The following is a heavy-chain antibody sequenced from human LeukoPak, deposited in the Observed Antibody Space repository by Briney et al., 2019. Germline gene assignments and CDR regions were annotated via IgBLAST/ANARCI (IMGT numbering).Heavy chain of an antibody. D-gene: IGHD2-21*02. CDR3: ASNGGDRRRWFDP. V-gene: IGHV4-30-4*01. CDR1: GGSISSGDYY. Sequence: PSETLSLTCTVSGGSISSGDYYWSWIRQPPGKGLEWIGYIYYSGSTYYNPSLKSRVTISVDTSKNQFSLKLSSVTAADTAVYYCASNGGDRRRWFDPWGQGTLVTVSS. J-gene: IGHJ5*02. CDR2: IYYSGST.